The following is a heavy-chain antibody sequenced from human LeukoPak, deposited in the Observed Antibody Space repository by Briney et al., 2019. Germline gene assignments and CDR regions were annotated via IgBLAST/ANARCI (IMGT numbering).Heavy chain of an antibody. V-gene: IGHV4-39*01. Sequence: SETLSLTCTVSGGSITSSSHYWGWIRQPPGKGLEWIGSIYYSGSTYYNPTLPSLKSRVTISIDTSKNRFSLNLSSVTAADTAVYYCVSFAELLGRLGDYWGQGTLVTVSS. CDR3: VSFAELLGRLGDY. CDR1: GGSITSSSHY. D-gene: IGHD1-26*01. CDR2: IYYSGST. J-gene: IGHJ4*02.